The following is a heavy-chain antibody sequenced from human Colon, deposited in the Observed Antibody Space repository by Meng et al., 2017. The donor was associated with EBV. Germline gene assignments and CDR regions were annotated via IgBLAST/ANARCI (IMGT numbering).Heavy chain of an antibody. D-gene: IGHD4-17*01. CDR2: VSDSGTP. J-gene: IGHJ4*02. Sequence: QLQLQESGPGLVKPSXXXXLTXXVXXDSGPNSNYYWGWVRQSPGKGLEWIGTVSDSGTPNYNSAVKSRVTMSVDTSKNQFSLKLNSVTAADTAVYYCARYRLQNDYGDQLYYFDYLGQGSLVTVSS. CDR3: ARYRLQNDYGDQLYYFDY. CDR1: XDSGPNSNYY. V-gene: IGHV4-39*07.